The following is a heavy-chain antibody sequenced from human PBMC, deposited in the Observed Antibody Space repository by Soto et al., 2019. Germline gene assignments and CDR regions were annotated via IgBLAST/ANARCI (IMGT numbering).Heavy chain of an antibody. Sequence: PGGSLRLSCAASGFTFSSYAMSWVRQAPGKGLEWVAVIRGDGSNKYYADSVKGRFTISRDNSKNTLYLLMNSLRAEDTAVYYCARDGSGDRHAFDIWGQGTMVTVSS. CDR2: IRGDGSNK. CDR3: ARDGSGDRHAFDI. CDR1: GFTFSSYA. V-gene: IGHV3-33*08. J-gene: IGHJ3*02. D-gene: IGHD3-10*01.